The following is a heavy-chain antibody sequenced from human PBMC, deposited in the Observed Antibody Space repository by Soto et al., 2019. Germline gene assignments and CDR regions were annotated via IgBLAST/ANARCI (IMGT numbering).Heavy chain of an antibody. CDR1: GFTFSSYW. D-gene: IGHD3-16*01. Sequence: EVQLVESGGGLVQPGGSLRLSCAASGFTFSSYWMSWVRQAPGKGLEWVANIKQDGSEKYYVDSVKGRFTISRDNAKNSLYLQMNSLRAEDTAVYYCARDSPTRLSYYYGIDVWGQGTTVTVSS. J-gene: IGHJ6*02. CDR2: IKQDGSEK. CDR3: ARDSPTRLSYYYGIDV. V-gene: IGHV3-7*05.